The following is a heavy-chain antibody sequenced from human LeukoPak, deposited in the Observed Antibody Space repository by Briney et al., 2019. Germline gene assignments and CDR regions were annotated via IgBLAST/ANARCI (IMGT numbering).Heavy chain of an antibody. V-gene: IGHV1-2*02. Sequence: ASVKVSCKASGYAFTGYYMHWVRQAPGQGLEWMGWINPNSGGTNYAQKFQGRVTMTRDTSISTAYMELSRLRSDDTAVYYCASVSFDPRYGDYPPMPGYSNLGGRATLVTVPS. CDR1: GYAFTGYY. D-gene: IGHD4-17*01. CDR2: INPNSGGT. J-gene: IGHJ2*01. CDR3: ASVSFDPRYGDYPPMPGYSNL.